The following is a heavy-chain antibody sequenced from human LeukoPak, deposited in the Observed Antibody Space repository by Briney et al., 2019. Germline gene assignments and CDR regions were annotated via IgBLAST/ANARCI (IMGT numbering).Heavy chain of an antibody. D-gene: IGHD5-18*01. CDR1: GFTFSSYG. CDR3: SKDPPTVMANALHI. Sequence: PGGSLRLSCAASGFTFSSYGMSWVRQAPGKGLEWVSSISGSGGTTYYADSVKGRFTISRDNYKNTLYLQMNSLRADDTAVYSCSKDPPTVMANALHIWGQGTMVTVS. CDR2: ISGSGGTT. V-gene: IGHV3-23*01. J-gene: IGHJ3*02.